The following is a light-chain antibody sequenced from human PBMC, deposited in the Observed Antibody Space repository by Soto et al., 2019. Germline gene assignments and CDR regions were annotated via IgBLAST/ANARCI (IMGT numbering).Light chain of an antibody. Sequence: QSALTQPASVSGSPGQSITISCTGTSSDVGGYNYVSWYQHHPGKAPKLMIYEVSNRPSGVSNRFSGSKSGNTASLTISGLQAEDEADYYCSSYTSSSTLAVVFGGGTKVTVL. CDR1: SSDVGGYNY. V-gene: IGLV2-14*01. CDR2: EVS. J-gene: IGLJ2*01. CDR3: SSYTSSSTLAVV.